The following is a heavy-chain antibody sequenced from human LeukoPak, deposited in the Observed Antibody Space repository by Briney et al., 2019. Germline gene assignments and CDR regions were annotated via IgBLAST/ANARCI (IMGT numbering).Heavy chain of an antibody. Sequence: VASVKVSCKASGYTFTSYAMHWVRQAPGQRLEWMGWINAGNGNTKYSQEFQGRVTMTEDTSTDTAYMELSSLRSEDTAVYYCATFLWFGDSVHDYWGQGTLVTVSS. CDR2: INAGNGNT. CDR3: ATFLWFGDSVHDY. CDR1: GYTFTSYA. V-gene: IGHV1-3*03. D-gene: IGHD3-10*01. J-gene: IGHJ4*02.